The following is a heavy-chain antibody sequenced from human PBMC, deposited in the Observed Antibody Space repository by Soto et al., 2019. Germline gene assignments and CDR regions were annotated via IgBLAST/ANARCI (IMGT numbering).Heavy chain of an antibody. CDR1: GFTFNTYW. J-gene: IGHJ4*02. V-gene: IGHV3-7*01. Sequence: EVQLVESGGGLVQPGGSLRLSCAASGFTFNTYWMTWVRQAPGKGLEWVANIRQDGSEKHYADTVKGRFAISRDNAKNSLFLQMNSLRAEDTAVYYCARSQGWCSGGSCPKSFEYGGQGALVTVYS. D-gene: IGHD2-15*01. CDR3: ARSQGWCSGGSCPKSFEY. CDR2: IRQDGSEK.